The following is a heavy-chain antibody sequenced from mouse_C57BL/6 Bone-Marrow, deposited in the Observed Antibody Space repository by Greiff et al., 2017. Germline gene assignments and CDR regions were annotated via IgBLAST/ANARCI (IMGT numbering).Heavy chain of an antibody. V-gene: IGHV7-4*01. Sequence: EVMLVEPGGGLVQPGASLRLSCAASGFTFTDYYMSWVRQPPGKAPEWLAFIRNKANGYTTEYTASVKGRFTISRNNSQNILYLQMNTLRAGDSTTYYCVEGAGLQRKFGAMDYWGQGTSVTVSS. CDR2: IRNKANGYTT. CDR1: GFTFTDYY. J-gene: IGHJ4*01. D-gene: IGHD1-1*01. CDR3: VEGAGLQRKFGAMDY.